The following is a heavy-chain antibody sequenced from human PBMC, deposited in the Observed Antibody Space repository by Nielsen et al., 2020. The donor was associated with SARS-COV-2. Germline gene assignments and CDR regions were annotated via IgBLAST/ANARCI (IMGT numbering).Heavy chain of an antibody. D-gene: IGHD6-13*01. J-gene: IGHJ5*02. V-gene: IGHV3-43D*03. CDR2: ISWDGGST. CDR1: GFTFDDYA. CDR3: AKAGYSSSWQVNWFDP. Sequence: GESLKISCAASGFTFDDYAMHWVRQAPGKGLEWVSLISWDGGSTYYADSVKGRFTISRDNSKNSLYLQMNSLRAEDTALYYCAKAGYSSSWQVNWFDPWGQGTLVTVSS.